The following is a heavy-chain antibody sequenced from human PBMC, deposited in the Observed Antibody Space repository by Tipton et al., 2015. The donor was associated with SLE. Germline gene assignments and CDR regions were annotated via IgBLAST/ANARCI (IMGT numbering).Heavy chain of an antibody. CDR1: GFTFGENA. D-gene: IGHD2-8*02. CDR3: TGLDVLQGGVR. Sequence: SLRLSCTASGFTFGENAMSWVRQAPGRGLEWVGFIRTRAYGGTTEYAAPVKGRFAISRDDSKSIAYLQMNSLKIEDTAVYYCTGLDVLQGGVRWGQGTLVTVSS. J-gene: IGHJ4*02. V-gene: IGHV3-49*04. CDR2: IRTRAYGGTT.